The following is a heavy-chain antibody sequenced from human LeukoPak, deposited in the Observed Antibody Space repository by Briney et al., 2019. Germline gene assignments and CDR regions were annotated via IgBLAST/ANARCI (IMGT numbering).Heavy chain of an antibody. CDR3: ATSSGY. Sequence: GVSLRLSCAASGFTFSSYNMNWLRQAPGKGLEWVSSISSSSSYIYYTDSVKGRFTIYRDNAKNSLYLQMNSLRAEYTAVYYCATSSGYWGQGTLVTVSS. J-gene: IGHJ4*02. V-gene: IGHV3-21*01. D-gene: IGHD3-10*01. CDR2: ISSSSSYI. CDR1: GFTFSSYN.